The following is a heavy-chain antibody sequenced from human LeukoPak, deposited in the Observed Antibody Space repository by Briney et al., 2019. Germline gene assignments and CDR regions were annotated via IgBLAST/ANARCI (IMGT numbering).Heavy chain of an antibody. V-gene: IGHV4-34*01. D-gene: IGHD3-22*01. CDR1: DGSFGCYY. J-gene: IGHJ6*03. CDR3: ARRITVIYYMDL. Sequence: SETLSLTCAVYDGSFGCYYWTWIRQFPGRGLEWIGEINDSGGTNYNPSLKSRVTMSVDTSKNQFSLKLTSVTAADTAVYYCARRITVIYYMDLWGKGTTVTVSS. CDR2: INDSGGT.